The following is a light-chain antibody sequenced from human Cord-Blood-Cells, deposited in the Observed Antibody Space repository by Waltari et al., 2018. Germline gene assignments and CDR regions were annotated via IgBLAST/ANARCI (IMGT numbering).Light chain of an antibody. V-gene: IGKV1-39*01. CDR3: QQSYSTPCT. Sequence: DIQITQPPSSRSASLGERVTTTCRASQSISSYLNWYQQKPGKAPKLLIYGVSSLQSGVPSRFSGSGSGTDFTLTISSLQPEDFATYYCQQSYSTPCTFGPGTKVDIK. J-gene: IGKJ3*01. CDR2: GVS. CDR1: QSISSY.